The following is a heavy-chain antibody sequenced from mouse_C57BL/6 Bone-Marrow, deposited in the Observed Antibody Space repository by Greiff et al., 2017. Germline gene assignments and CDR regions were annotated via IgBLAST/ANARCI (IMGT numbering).Heavy chain of an antibody. V-gene: IGHV3-8*01. Sequence: EVMLVESGPGLAKPSQTLSLTCSVTGYSITSDYWHWIRKFPGNKLEYMGYISYSGSTYYNPSLKSRISITRDTSKNQYYLQLNSVTTEDTATYYCARYSSYYYGSSYWYFDVWGTGTTVTVSS. D-gene: IGHD1-1*01. CDR2: ISYSGST. CDR3: ARYSSYYYGSSYWYFDV. J-gene: IGHJ1*03. CDR1: GYSITSDY.